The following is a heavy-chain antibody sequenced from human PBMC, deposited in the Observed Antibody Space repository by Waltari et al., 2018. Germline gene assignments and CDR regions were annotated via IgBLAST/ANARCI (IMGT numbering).Heavy chain of an antibody. CDR1: GFTFSSYA. J-gene: IGHJ6*02. CDR3: ARDRTRQPQYYYYYGMDV. CDR2: ISYNGSNK. Sequence: QVQLVESGGGVVQPGRSLRLSCAASGFTFSSYAMHWVRQAPGKGLEWVAVISYNGSNKYYADSGKGRFTISRDNSKNTLYLQMNSLRAEDTAVYYCARDRTRQPQYYYYYGMDVWGQGTTVTVSS. V-gene: IGHV3-30-3*01. D-gene: IGHD6-6*01.